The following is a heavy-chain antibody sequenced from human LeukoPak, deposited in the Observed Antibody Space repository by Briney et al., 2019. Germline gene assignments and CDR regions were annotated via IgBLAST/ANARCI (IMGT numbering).Heavy chain of an antibody. V-gene: IGHV5-51*01. Sequence: GESLKTSCKGSGYSFTSYWIGWVRQVPGKGLEWMGIIYPGDSDTRNSPSFQGQVTISADKSISTAYLQWNSLKASDTAMYYCARQYSAAVFDIWGQGTMVTVSS. D-gene: IGHD6-13*01. CDR2: IYPGDSDT. CDR3: ARQYSAAVFDI. CDR1: GYSFTSYW. J-gene: IGHJ3*02.